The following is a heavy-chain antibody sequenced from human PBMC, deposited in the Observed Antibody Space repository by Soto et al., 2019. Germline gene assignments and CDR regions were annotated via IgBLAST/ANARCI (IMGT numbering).Heavy chain of an antibody. J-gene: IGHJ4*02. D-gene: IGHD2-21*01. Sequence: QCQRVHSGAEVKKPGASVKVSCKASGYTFTSYAISWVRQAPGQGLEWMGWISAYNGNTNYAKNLQCRVTKTRDTSTRTDDMELMSLKSDDTGAYDCARDSPPRASWGKGTLVPVSS. CDR2: ISAYNGNT. CDR1: GYTFTSYA. CDR3: ARDSPPRAS. V-gene: IGHV1-18*01.